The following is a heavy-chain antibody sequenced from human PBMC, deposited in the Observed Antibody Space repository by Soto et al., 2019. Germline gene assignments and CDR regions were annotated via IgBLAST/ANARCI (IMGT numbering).Heavy chain of an antibody. J-gene: IGHJ6*02. V-gene: IGHV4-31*03. CDR3: ARDLQRYCSGTSCSYYGMDV. Sequence: PSETLSLTCTVSGVSISSGGYYWNWIRQHPEKGLEWIGYIYYSVDTYYSPSLKSRVTISIDTSKNQFSLKLNSVTAADTGVYYCARDLQRYCSGTSCSYYGMDVWGQGTTVTVSS. CDR2: IYYSVDT. CDR1: GVSISSGGYY. D-gene: IGHD2-2*01.